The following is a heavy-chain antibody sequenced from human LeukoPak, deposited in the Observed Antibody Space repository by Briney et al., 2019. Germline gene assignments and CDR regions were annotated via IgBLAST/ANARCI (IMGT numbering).Heavy chain of an antibody. D-gene: IGHD5-12*01. CDR2: VNPNSGKT. CDR1: GYTFTRND. CDR3: ARGRLATIGEFWVY. J-gene: IGHJ4*02. Sequence: GASVKVSCKASGYTFTRNDINWVRQAPGQGLEWMGWVNPNSGKTVYAQKFQGRVTMARNTSISTAYMELSSLRSDDTAVYYCARGRLATIGEFWVYWGQGTLVTVSP. V-gene: IGHV1-8*01.